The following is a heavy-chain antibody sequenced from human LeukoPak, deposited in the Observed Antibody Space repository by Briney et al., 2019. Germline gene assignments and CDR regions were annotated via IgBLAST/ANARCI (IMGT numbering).Heavy chain of an antibody. J-gene: IGHJ6*03. CDR3: ARGVEGGSYENYYYYMDV. Sequence: ASVKVSCKATGYTFTNYDISWVRQAPGQGLEWMGWIGPYNGNTNYAQKFQGRVTMTRDTSISTAYMELSRLRSDDTAVYYCARGVEGGSYENYYYYMDVWGKGTTVTVSS. CDR1: GYTFTNYD. CDR2: IGPYNGNT. D-gene: IGHD1-26*01. V-gene: IGHV1-18*01.